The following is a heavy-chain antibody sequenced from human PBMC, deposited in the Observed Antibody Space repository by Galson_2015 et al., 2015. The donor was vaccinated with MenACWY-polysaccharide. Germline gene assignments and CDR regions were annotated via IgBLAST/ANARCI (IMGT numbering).Heavy chain of an antibody. CDR2: ISANGGST. Sequence: SLRLSCAASGFTFSSFAMSWVRQAPGKGLEWVSGISANGGSTVYVDSVKGRFTISRDNAKNSLYLQMHSLRAEDTAVYSCARGHYGMDVWGQGTTVTVSS. CDR1: GFTFSSFA. CDR3: ARGHYGMDV. J-gene: IGHJ6*02. V-gene: IGHV3-23*01.